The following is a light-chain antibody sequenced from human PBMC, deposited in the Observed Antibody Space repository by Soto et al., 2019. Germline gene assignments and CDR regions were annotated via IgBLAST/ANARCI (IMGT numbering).Light chain of an antibody. CDR3: QQLYTYPYT. V-gene: IGKV1-5*03. CDR1: QSISGW. Sequence: DIQMTQSPSTLSASVGDRVTITCRASQSISGWLAWYQQKPGKAPNLLIYKASTLQSGVPSRFSGRGSGTDFTLSISSLQPEDFATYYCQQLYTYPYTFGQGTKVEIK. J-gene: IGKJ2*01. CDR2: KAS.